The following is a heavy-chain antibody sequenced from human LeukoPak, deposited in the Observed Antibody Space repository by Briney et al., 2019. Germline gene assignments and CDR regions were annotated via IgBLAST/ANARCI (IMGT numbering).Heavy chain of an antibody. CDR1: GYTFTSYD. D-gene: IGHD3-3*01. J-gene: IGHJ6*02. V-gene: IGHV1-8*01. CDR3: AGGQFLEWLLPGDYYYGMDV. CDR2: MNPNSGNT. Sequence: GASVKVSCKASGYTFTSYDINWVRQATGQGLEWMGWMNPNSGNTGYAQKFQGRVTMTRNTSISTAYMELSSLRSEDTAVYYCAGGQFLEWLLPGDYYYGMDVWGQGTTVTVSS.